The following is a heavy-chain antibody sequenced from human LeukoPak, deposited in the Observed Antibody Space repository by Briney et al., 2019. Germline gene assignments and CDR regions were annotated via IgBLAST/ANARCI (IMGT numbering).Heavy chain of an antibody. CDR1: GYTFTGYY. V-gene: IGHV1-2*06. CDR3: ARDWDYYGSGSYSNPSNWFDP. D-gene: IGHD3-10*01. Sequence: GASVKVSCKASGYTFTGYYMHWVRQAPGQGLEWMGRINPNSGGTNYAQKFQGRVTMTRDTSISTAYMELSRLRSDDTAVYYCARDWDYYGSGSYSNPSNWFDPWGQGTLVTVSS. J-gene: IGHJ5*02. CDR2: INPNSGGT.